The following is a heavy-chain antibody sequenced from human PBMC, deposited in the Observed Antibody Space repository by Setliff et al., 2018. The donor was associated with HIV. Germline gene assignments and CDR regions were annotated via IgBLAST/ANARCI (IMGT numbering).Heavy chain of an antibody. CDR2: RSTTGST. CDR1: GDSISSYF. J-gene: IGHJ4*02. Sequence: PSETLSLTCTVSGDSISSYFWSWIRQSPGKGLEWIGFRSTTGSTNYNPSLRSRVTISVDTSKNQFSLKLSSVTAADTAMYYCARGDRWCGEHYFDYWGQGTLVTVSS. V-gene: IGHV4-4*09. D-gene: IGHD3-10*01. CDR3: ARGDRWCGEHYFDY.